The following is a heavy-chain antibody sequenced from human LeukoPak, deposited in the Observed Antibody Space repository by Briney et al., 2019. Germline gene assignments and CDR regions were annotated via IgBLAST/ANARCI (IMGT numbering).Heavy chain of an antibody. Sequence: SETLSLTCTVSGGSISSNSDYWGWIRQPPGKGLEWIGTIYHSGSTYYKPSLKSRVTISVDTSKNQFSLKVKSVTAADTAVYYCARRHRPYYYGSGSYWYFDLWGRGTLVTVSS. D-gene: IGHD3-10*01. CDR2: IYHSGST. J-gene: IGHJ2*01. V-gene: IGHV4-39*01. CDR1: GGSISSNSDY. CDR3: ARRHRPYYYGSGSYWYFDL.